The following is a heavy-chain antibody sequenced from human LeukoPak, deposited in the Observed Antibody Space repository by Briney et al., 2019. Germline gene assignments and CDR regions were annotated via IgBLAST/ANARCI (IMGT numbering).Heavy chain of an antibody. CDR2: ISGSGDNT. CDR3: AKGSYYDSSGSFYFDY. V-gene: IGHV3-23*01. CDR1: GFTFSSYA. D-gene: IGHD3-22*01. J-gene: IGHJ4*02. Sequence: GGSLRLSCAASGFTFSSYAMSWVRQAPGKGLEWVSGISGSGDNTYYADSVKGRFTISRDNSKNTLNVQVNSLGTGDTAAYYCAKGSYYDSSGSFYFDYWGQGTLVTVSS.